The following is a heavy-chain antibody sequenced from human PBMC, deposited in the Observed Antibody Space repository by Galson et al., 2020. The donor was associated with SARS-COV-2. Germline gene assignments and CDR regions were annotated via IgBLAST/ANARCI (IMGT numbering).Heavy chain of an antibody. CDR2: IDTAAYT. V-gene: IGHV3-13*01. D-gene: IGHD6-13*01. CDR1: GFTFSSYD. J-gene: IGHJ3*02. CDR3: AKIAATGDALDI. Sequence: GGSLRLSCAASGFTFSSYDMHWVRQPTGKRLEWVSAIDTAAYTYYTDSVKGRFTISRENAKKSLYLQMNSLRAEDTAVYYCAKIAATGDALDIWGQGTMVSVSS.